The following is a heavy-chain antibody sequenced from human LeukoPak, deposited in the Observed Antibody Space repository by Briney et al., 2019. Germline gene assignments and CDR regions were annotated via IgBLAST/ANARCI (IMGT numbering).Heavy chain of an antibody. D-gene: IGHD6-19*01. J-gene: IGHJ4*02. CDR2: VYDSGST. CDR3: ARGHYSSGWYLDY. CDR1: GDSISGFY. V-gene: IGHV4-59*01. Sequence: SETLSLTCTVSGDSISGFYWNWIRQPPGKGLEWIGHVYDSGSTTYNPSVKSRVIISQDTSKNEFSLKLKSVTAADTAVYHCARGHYSSGWYLDYWGQGALVSVSS.